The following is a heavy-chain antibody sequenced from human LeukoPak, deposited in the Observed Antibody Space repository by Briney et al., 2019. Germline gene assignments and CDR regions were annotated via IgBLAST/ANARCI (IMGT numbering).Heavy chain of an antibody. J-gene: IGHJ4*02. D-gene: IGHD5-12*01. V-gene: IGHV4-59*01. CDR3: ARDIGYTFGYDY. CDR1: GDSINSYY. Sequence: SETLSLTCTVSGDSINSYYWSWIRQPPGKGLEWIGYIYHSGSTNYNPSLKSRVTISIDTSRTQFSLKLSSVTAADTAVYYCARDIGYTFGYDYWGQGALVTVSS. CDR2: IYHSGST.